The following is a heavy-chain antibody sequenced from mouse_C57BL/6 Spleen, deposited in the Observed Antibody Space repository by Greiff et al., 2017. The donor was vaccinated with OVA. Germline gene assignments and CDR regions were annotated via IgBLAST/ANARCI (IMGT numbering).Heavy chain of an antibody. V-gene: IGHV5-6*01. J-gene: IGHJ4*01. D-gene: IGHD1-1*01. CDR1: GFTFSSYG. CDR3: ARPKYYGSSYVGAMDY. Sequence: EVKLVESGGDLVKPGGSLKLSCAASGFTFSSYGMSWVRQTPDKRLEWVATISSGGSYTYYPDSVKGRFTISRDNAKNTLYLQMSSLKSEDTAMYYCARPKYYGSSYVGAMDYWGQGTSVTVSS. CDR2: ISSGGSYT.